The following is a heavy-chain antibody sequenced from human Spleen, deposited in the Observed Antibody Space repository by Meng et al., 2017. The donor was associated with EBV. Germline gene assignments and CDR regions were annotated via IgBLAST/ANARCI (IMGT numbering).Heavy chain of an antibody. V-gene: IGHV4-30-2*01. CDR2: IFHTGST. J-gene: IGHJ4*02. D-gene: IGHD3-22*01. CDR3: ARDSHGYYFFDF. Sequence: QQQTSGAGLVKPSQTLPLTSTVVGGSTASGAYSWSWVRQPPGKGLGWIGYIFHTGSTYYNASLKGRVTISVDRSKHQFSLKLTSVTPADTAVYYCARDSHGYYFFDFWGPGTLVTVSS. CDR1: GGSTASGAYS.